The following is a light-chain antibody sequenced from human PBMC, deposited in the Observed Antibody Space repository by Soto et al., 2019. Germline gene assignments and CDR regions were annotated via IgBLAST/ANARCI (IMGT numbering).Light chain of an antibody. CDR1: QSVSSN. V-gene: IGKV3-15*01. J-gene: IGKJ4*01. Sequence: EILMTQSPATLSVSPAERATLSCRASQSVSSNLAWYQQKAGQAPRLLIYGASTRATGVPARFSGNGSGTDFTLTIRSLEPEDFGVYYCQQRSNWPPVTFGGGTKVESK. CDR2: GAS. CDR3: QQRSNWPPVT.